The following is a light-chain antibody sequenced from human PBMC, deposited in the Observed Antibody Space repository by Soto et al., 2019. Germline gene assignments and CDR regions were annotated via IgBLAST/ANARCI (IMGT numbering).Light chain of an antibody. CDR3: CSYAGTDTWD. CDR1: SSDVGTYNY. Sequence: QSVLTQPRSVSGTHGQSVPFSCTGTSSDVGTYNYVSWYQQHPGKAPKLMIYDVYKRPSGVPDRFSGSKSGNTASLTISGLQTEDEADYDCCSYAGTDTWDFGAGTKVTVL. CDR2: DVY. J-gene: IGLJ1*01. V-gene: IGLV2-11*01.